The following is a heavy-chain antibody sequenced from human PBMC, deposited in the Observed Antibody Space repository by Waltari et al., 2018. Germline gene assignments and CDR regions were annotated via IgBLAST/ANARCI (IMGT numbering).Heavy chain of an antibody. V-gene: IGHV4-34*01. J-gene: IGHJ5*02. D-gene: IGHD4-17*01. CDR3: ARACGDYGAVWDWFDP. Sequence: QVQLQQWGAGLLKPSETLSLTCAVYGGSFSGYYWSWIRQPPGKGLEWIGEINPSGSTNHNPSLKSRVTISVDTSKNQFSLKLSSVTAADTAVYYCARACGDYGAVWDWFDPWGQGTLVTVSS. CDR2: INPSGST. CDR1: GGSFSGYY.